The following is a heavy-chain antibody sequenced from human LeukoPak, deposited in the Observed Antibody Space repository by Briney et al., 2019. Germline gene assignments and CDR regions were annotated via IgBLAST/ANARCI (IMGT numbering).Heavy chain of an antibody. D-gene: IGHD3-9*01. CDR1: GYTFTSYG. CDR2: ISAYNGNT. Sequence: ASVKVSCKASGYTFTSYGISWVRQAPGQGLEWMGWISAYNGNTNYAQKLQGRVTMTTDTSTSTAYMELRSLRSEDTAVYYCARDDWPFKVPRLPDYWGQGTLVTVSS. V-gene: IGHV1-18*01. J-gene: IGHJ4*02. CDR3: ARDDWPFKVPRLPDY.